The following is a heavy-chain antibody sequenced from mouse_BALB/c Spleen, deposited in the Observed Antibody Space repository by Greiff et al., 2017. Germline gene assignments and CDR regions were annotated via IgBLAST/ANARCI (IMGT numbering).Heavy chain of an antibody. Sequence: VKLMESGPGLVQPSQSLSITCTVSGFSLTSYGVHWVRQSPGKGLEWLGVIWSGGSTDYNAAFISRLSISKDNSKSQVFFKMNSLQANDTAIYYCARNSLLRLDAMDYWGQGTSVTVSS. CDR2: IWSGGST. CDR3: ARNSLLRLDAMDY. V-gene: IGHV2-2*02. J-gene: IGHJ4*01. D-gene: IGHD1-2*01. CDR1: GFSLTSYG.